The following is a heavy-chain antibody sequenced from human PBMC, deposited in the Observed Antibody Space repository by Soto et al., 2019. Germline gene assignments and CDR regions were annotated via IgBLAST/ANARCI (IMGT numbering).Heavy chain of an antibody. Sequence: QVQLVESGGGVAQPGRSLRLSCAASGFTFSSYAMHWVRQAPGKGLEWVAVISYDGSNKYYADSVKGRFTISRDNSKNTLYLQMNSLRAEDTAVYYCARDWYWNDLDLHYYYYYGMDVWGQGTTVTVSS. CDR3: ARDWYWNDLDLHYYYYYGMDV. V-gene: IGHV3-30-3*01. D-gene: IGHD1-1*01. CDR2: ISYDGSNK. CDR1: GFTFSSYA. J-gene: IGHJ6*02.